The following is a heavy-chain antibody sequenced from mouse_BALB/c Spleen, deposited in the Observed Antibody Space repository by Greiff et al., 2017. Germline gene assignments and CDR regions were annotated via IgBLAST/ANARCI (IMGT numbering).Heavy chain of an antibody. CDR2: IWSAGST. D-gene: IGHD2-10*02. CDR1: GFSITNYG. Sequence: QVQLQQSGPGLVQPSQSLSITCTVSGFSITNYGVHWVRQSPGKGLEWLGVIWSAGSTDYNAAFISRLSISKDNSKNQVFFKMNSLQTNDTAVYYCATEYGSWCYAMDNWGQGTSVTVSS. V-gene: IGHV2-2*02. CDR3: ATEYGSWCYAMDN. J-gene: IGHJ4*01.